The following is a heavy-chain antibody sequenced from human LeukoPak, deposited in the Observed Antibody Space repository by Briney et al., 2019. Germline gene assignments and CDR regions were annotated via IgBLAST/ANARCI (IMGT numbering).Heavy chain of an antibody. CDR3: ARDNIAQWLVLSGAENWFDP. CDR1: GYTFTSYA. J-gene: IGHJ5*02. D-gene: IGHD6-19*01. V-gene: IGHV7-4-1*02. Sequence: ASVKVSCKASGYTFTSYAMNWVRQAPGQGLEWMGWINTNTGNPTYAQGFTGRFVFSLDTSVSTAYLQTSSLKAEDTAVYYCARDNIAQWLVLSGAENWFDPWGQGTLVTVSS. CDR2: INTNTGNP.